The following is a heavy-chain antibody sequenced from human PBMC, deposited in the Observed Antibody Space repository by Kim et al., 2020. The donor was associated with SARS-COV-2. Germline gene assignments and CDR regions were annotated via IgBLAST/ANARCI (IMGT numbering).Heavy chain of an antibody. Sequence: SETLSLTCAVYGGSFSGYFWSWIRQPPGKGLEWIGEINLNGSTNYNPSLKSRVSISVDTSKNQFSLKLNYVTAADTGEYYCATQAAEFDDYFAYWGQGTL. D-gene: IGHD6-13*01. V-gene: IGHV4-34*01. J-gene: IGHJ4*02. CDR3: ATQAAEFDDYFAY. CDR1: GGSFSGYF. CDR2: INLNGST.